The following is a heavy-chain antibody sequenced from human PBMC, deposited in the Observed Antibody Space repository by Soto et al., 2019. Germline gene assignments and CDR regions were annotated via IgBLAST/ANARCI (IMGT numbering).Heavy chain of an antibody. Sequence: SVKVSCKASGGAFSSYAISWVRQAPGQGLEWMGGIIPIFGTANYAQKFQGRVTITADESTSTAYMELSSLRSEDTAVYYCARMQWELHWFDPWGQGALVTVSS. CDR2: IIPIFGTA. V-gene: IGHV1-69*13. CDR1: GGAFSSYA. J-gene: IGHJ5*02. D-gene: IGHD1-26*01. CDR3: ARMQWELHWFDP.